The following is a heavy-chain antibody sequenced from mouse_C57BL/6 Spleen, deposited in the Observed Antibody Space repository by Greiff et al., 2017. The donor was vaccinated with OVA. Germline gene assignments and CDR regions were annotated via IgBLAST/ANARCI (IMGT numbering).Heavy chain of an antibody. CDR1: GFTFSSYG. J-gene: IGHJ1*03. CDR2: ISSGGSYT. V-gene: IGHV5-6*01. CDR3: ARQISNYWYFDV. Sequence: EVKLVESGGDLVKPGGSLKLSCAASGFTFSSYGMSWVRQTPDKRLEWVATISSGGSYTYYPDSVKGRFTISRDNAKNTLYLQMSSLKSEDTAMYYCARQISNYWYFDVWGTGTTVTVSS. D-gene: IGHD2-5*01.